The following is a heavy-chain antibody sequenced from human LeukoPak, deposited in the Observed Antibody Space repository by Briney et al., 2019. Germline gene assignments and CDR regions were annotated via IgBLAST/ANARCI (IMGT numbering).Heavy chain of an antibody. V-gene: IGHV4-59*01. D-gene: IGHD3-22*01. CDR3: ARDSSSGYYTFDY. CDR2: IYYSGGT. CDR1: GGSLSSYY. J-gene: IGHJ4*02. Sequence: PSETLSLTCTVSGGSLSSYYWSWIRQPPGKGLEWIGYIYYSGGTNYNPSLKSRVTISVDTSKNQFSLKLRSVTAADTALYYCARDSSSGYYTFDYWGQGTQVTVSS.